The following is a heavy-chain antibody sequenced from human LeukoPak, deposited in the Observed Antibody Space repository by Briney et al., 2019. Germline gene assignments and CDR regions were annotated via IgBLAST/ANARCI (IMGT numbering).Heavy chain of an antibody. J-gene: IGHJ4*02. CDR3: ATVFDY. V-gene: IGHV3-74*01. Sequence: GGSLRLSCVVSGFTISSNWMHWVRQAPGKGLVWVSRIDDEGSGTSYADSVKGRFTISRDSAKNTVYLQMNSLRAEDTAVYYCATVFDYWGQGTLVTVS. CDR1: GFTISSNW. CDR2: IDDEGSGT.